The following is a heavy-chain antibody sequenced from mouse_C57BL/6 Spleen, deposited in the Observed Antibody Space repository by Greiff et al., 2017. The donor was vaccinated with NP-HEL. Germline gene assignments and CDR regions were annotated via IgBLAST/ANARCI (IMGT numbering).Heavy chain of an antibody. CDR2: INPSNGGT. J-gene: IGHJ2*01. V-gene: IGHV1-53*01. Sequence: QVQLQQSGTELVKPGASVKLSCKASGYTFTSYWMHWVKQRPGQGLEWIGNINPSNGGTNYNEKFKSKATLTVDKSSSTAYMQLSSLTSEDSAVYYCARTLYGYDEGLYFDYWGQGTTLTVSS. CDR1: GYTFTSYW. D-gene: IGHD2-2*01. CDR3: ARTLYGYDEGLYFDY.